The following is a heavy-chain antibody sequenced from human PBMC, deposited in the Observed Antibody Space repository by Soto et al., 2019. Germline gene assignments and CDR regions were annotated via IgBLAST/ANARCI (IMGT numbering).Heavy chain of an antibody. CDR1: GYTFTSYG. J-gene: IGHJ6*02. V-gene: IGHV1-18*01. D-gene: IGHD1-26*01. CDR3: ARAESTHYLQYYYYGTAF. Sequence: ASMKVSCKASGYTFTSYGISWVRQAPGQGLEWMGWISAYNGNTNYAQKLQGRVTMTTDTSTSTAYMELRSLRPDDTAVYYCARAESTHYLQYYYYGTAFLSQGTTVTGSS. CDR2: ISAYNGNT.